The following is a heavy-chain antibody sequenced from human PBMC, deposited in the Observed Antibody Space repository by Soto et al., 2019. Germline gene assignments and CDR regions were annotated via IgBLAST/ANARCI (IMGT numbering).Heavy chain of an antibody. CDR2: ISAYNGNT. Sequence: ASVKVSCKASGYTFTSYGISWVRQAPGQGLEWMGWISAYNGNTNYAQKLQGRVTLTTDTSTSTVYMELRSLRSDDTAVYYCARVVAAAPVYYGMDVWGQGTTVTVSS. D-gene: IGHD2-15*01. J-gene: IGHJ6*02. CDR3: ARVVAAAPVYYGMDV. CDR1: GYTFTSYG. V-gene: IGHV1-18*01.